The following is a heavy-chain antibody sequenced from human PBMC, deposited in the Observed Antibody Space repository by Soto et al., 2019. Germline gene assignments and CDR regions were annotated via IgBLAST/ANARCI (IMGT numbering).Heavy chain of an antibody. D-gene: IGHD3-9*01. CDR2: IYYSGST. CDR3: ARLGRLRYFDWLSTNRYFDL. V-gene: IGHV4-59*08. CDR1: GGSISSYY. J-gene: IGHJ2*01. Sequence: QVQLQESGPGLVKPSETLSLTCTVSGGSISSYYWSWIRQPPGKGLEWFGYIYYSGSTNYNPFLTSRVPIPVDTSKNQFSLRLSSVTAADTAVYYCARLGRLRYFDWLSTNRYFDLWGRGTLVTVSS.